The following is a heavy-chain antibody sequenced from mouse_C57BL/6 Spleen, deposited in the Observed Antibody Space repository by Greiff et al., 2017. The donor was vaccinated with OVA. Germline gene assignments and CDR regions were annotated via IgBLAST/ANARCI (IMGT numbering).Heavy chain of an antibody. J-gene: IGHJ2*01. CDR2: INPGSGGT. CDR1: GYAFTNYL. V-gene: IGHV1-54*01. Sequence: QVQLQQSGAELVRPGTSVKVSCKASGYAFTNYLIEWVKQRPGQGLEWIGVINPGSGGTNYNEKFKGKATLTADKSSSTAYMQLSSLTSEDSAVYFCARLGYDGGDYWGQGTTLTVSS. CDR3: ARLGYDGGDY. D-gene: IGHD2-2*01.